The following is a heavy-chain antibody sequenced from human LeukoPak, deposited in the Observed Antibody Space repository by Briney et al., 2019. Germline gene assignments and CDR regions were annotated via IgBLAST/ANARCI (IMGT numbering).Heavy chain of an antibody. D-gene: IGHD5-18*01. CDR2: ISGSGGST. CDR3: AKLGEVDTAMVDYYYMDV. V-gene: IGHV3-23*01. CDR1: GFTFSSYA. Sequence: GGSLRLSCAASGFTFSSYAMSWVRQAPGKGLEWVSAISGSGGSTYYADSVKGRFTISRDNSKNTLYLQMNSLRAEGTAVYYCAKLGEVDTAMVDYYYMDVWGKGTTVTVSS. J-gene: IGHJ6*03.